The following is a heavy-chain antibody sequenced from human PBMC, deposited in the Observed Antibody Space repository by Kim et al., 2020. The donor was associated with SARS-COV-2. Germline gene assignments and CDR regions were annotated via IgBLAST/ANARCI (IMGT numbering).Heavy chain of an antibody. CDR2: VSGSGRST. CDR1: GFTFSNYA. V-gene: IGHV3-23*01. Sequence: GGSLRLSCAASGFTFSNYAMSWVRQAPGKGLEWVSSVSGSGRSTYYADSVKGRFIISRDNSKNTLFLQMTSLRPDDTAVYYCAKRYEFTSSIRGFDP. CDR3: AKRYEFTSSIRGFDP. J-gene: IGHJ5*02. D-gene: IGHD2-2*01.